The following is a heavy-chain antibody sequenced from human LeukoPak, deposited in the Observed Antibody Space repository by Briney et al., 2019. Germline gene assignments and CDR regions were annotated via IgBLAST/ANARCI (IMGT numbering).Heavy chain of an antibody. CDR1: GYTFTGYY. D-gene: IGHD5-24*01. CDR3: AVLVPRRDGYYDY. J-gene: IGHJ4*02. V-gene: IGHV1-2*02. CDR2: INPNSGGT. Sequence: ASVKVSCKASGYTFTGYYMHWVRQAPGQGLEWMGWINPNSGGTNYAQKFQGRVTMTRDTSISTAYMELSRLRSDDTAVYYCAVLVPRRDGYYDYWGQGTLVTVSS.